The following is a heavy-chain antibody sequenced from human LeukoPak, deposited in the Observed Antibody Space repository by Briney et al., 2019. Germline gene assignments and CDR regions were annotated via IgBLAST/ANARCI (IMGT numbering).Heavy chain of an antibody. V-gene: IGHV4-59*12. CDR1: GGSISSYY. D-gene: IGHD6-19*01. CDR2: IYYSGST. Sequence: SETLSLTCTVSGGSISSYYWSWIRQPPGKGLEWIGYIYYSGSTNYNPSLKSRVTISVDKSKNQFSLKLSSVTAADTAVYYCARARGDSSGWYYFDYWGQGTLVTVSS. CDR3: ARARGDSSGWYYFDY. J-gene: IGHJ4*02.